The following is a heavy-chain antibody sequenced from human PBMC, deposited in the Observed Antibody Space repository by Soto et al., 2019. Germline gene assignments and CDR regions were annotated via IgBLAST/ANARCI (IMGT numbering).Heavy chain of an antibody. J-gene: IGHJ4*02. CDR3: ARDRVVSATRPHVDY. Sequence: PSETLSLTCEVSGFSISSAYSWAWIRQPPGKGLEWIGSISHSGSASYNPSVRGRVTISVDMSRTQFSLRVTSVSAADTAVYFCARDRVVSATRPHVDYWGQGTLVTVSS. V-gene: IGHV4-38-2*02. D-gene: IGHD4-4*01. CDR2: ISHSGSA. CDR1: GFSISSAYS.